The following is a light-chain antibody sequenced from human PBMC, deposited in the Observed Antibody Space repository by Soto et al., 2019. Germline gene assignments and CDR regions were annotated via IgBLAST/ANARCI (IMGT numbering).Light chain of an antibody. Sequence: QPALNQPASVSVSPGQSITISCTRTSSDVGGYNYVSWYQQHPGKAPKLMIYDVSNRPSGASNRFSGSKSGNTASLTISGLQAEDEADYYCSLYTSSSTYVFGNGTKVTVL. V-gene: IGLV2-14*01. J-gene: IGLJ1*01. CDR2: DVS. CDR3: SLYTSSSTYV. CDR1: SSDVGGYNY.